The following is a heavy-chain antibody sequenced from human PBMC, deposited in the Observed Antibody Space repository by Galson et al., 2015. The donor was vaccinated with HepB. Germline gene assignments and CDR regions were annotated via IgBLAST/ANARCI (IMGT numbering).Heavy chain of an antibody. CDR3: ASPLPYYGSGSYYGGSFDY. Sequence: SVKVSCKASGYTFTSYAMHWVRQAPGQRLEWMGWINAGNGNTKYSQKFQGRVTITRDTSASTAYMELSSLRSEDTAVYYCASPLPYYGSGSYYGGSFDYWGQGTLVTVSS. D-gene: IGHD3-10*01. J-gene: IGHJ4*02. CDR1: GYTFTSYA. V-gene: IGHV1-3*01. CDR2: INAGNGNT.